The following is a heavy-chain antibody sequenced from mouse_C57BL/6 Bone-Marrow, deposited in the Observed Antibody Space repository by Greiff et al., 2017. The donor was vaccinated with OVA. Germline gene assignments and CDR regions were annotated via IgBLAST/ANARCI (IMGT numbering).Heavy chain of an antibody. V-gene: IGHV1-50*01. CDR1: GYTFTSYW. Sequence: VQLQQPGAELVKPGASVKLSCKASGYTFTSYWMQWVKQRPGQGLEWIGEIDPSDSYTNYNQKFKGKATLTVDTSSSTAYMQLSSLTSEDSAVYYCARYYDSFDYWGQGTTLTVSS. CDR3: ARYYDSFDY. CDR2: IDPSDSYT. J-gene: IGHJ2*01. D-gene: IGHD1-1*02.